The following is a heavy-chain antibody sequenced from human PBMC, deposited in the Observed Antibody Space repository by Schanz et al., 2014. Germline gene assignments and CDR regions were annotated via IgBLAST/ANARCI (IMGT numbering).Heavy chain of an antibody. Sequence: EVQLLESGGGLVQPGRSLRLSCAASGFSFTTYAMTWVRQAPGKGLEWVAAVSSRSDEIKYADSVRGRFTISRDNAKNSLFLQMNSLRAEDTAVYYCLAPDYGMDVWGQGTTVTVSS. CDR1: GFSFTTYA. CDR2: VSSRSDEI. CDR3: LAPDYGMDV. J-gene: IGHJ6*02. V-gene: IGHV3-23*05.